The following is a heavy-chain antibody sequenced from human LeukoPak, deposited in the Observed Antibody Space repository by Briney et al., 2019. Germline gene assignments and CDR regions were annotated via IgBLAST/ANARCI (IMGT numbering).Heavy chain of an antibody. D-gene: IGHD3-9*01. CDR2: ITSGGDYI. V-gene: IGHV3-21*01. CDR1: GFTFNTFN. CDR3: ARGHYDVLAASYKWTPDY. Sequence: GGSLRLSCAASGFTFNTFNMNWVRQAPGKGLEWVSSITSGGDYIYYADSVRGRFTTSRGNAKNSLSLQLNSLRVEDTAVYYCARGHYDVLAASYKWTPDYWGQGTLVTVSS. J-gene: IGHJ4*02.